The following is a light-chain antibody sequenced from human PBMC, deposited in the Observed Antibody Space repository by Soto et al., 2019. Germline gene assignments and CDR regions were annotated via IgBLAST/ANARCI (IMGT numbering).Light chain of an antibody. CDR3: QSYDSSRVV. CDR1: SSNIGAGYD. Sequence: QPVLTQPPSVSGAPGQRVTISCTGSSSNIGAGYDVHWYQQLPGTAPKLLIYGNSNRPSGVPDRFSGSKSGTSASLAITGLQAEDEADYYCQSYDSSRVVFGGGTKLTVL. V-gene: IGLV1-40*01. CDR2: GNS. J-gene: IGLJ2*01.